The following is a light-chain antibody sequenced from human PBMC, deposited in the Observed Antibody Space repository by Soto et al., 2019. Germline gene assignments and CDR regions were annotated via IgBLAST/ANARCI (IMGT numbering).Light chain of an antibody. V-gene: IGKV2D-29*01. J-gene: IGKJ1*01. CDR1: PGPLHRDGKTY. CDR3: MQTIQLPWT. Sequence: EIMMTETPLSLLVTPGRPASISGRAWPGPLHRDGKTYFYWYMQKRGQPPQLXSYEVSNRFSGVPDRVSGGGSGTYFTLKISRVEAEDVGVYYCMQTIQLPWTFGQGTKVDIK. CDR2: EVS.